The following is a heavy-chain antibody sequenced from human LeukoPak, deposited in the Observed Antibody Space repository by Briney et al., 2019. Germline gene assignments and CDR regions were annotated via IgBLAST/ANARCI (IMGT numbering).Heavy chain of an antibody. CDR2: IYSSGST. V-gene: IGHV4-4*07. CDR3: ARESRSYSRIEY. D-gene: IGHD1-26*01. Sequence: PSETLSLTHCVSGHSIRSYYWSWIRQPAPKGPEWIGRIYSSGSTNCNPSLKSRGTMSVDTSKIQVSLKLTSVAAADTAVYYCARESRSYSRIEYWGEEPWSPSP. J-gene: IGHJ4*01. CDR1: GHSIRSYY.